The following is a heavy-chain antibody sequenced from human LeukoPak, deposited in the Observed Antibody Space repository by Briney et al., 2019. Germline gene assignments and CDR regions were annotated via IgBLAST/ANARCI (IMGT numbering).Heavy chain of an antibody. CDR2: VYYTGST. CDR3: ARASIRYYDSSAYSH. V-gene: IGHV4-59*01. J-gene: IGHJ4*02. CDR1: GDFISTYY. D-gene: IGHD3-22*01. Sequence: PSETLSLTCTVSGDFISTYYWSWIRQPPGKGLEWIGYVYYTGSTNYNPSLKGRVTISVDTSKNQFFLKLSSVTAADTVMYYCARASIRYYDSSAYSHWGQGALVTVSS.